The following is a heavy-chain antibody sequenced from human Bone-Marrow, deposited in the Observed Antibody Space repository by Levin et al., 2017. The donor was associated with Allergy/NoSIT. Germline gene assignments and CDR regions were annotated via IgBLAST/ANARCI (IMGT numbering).Heavy chain of an antibody. CDR3: ARDSVQVVEPAPDDNNQPSLLMDV. D-gene: IGHD3-22*01. V-gene: IGHV3-33*01. J-gene: IGHJ6*02. CDR1: GFTFTTYA. CDR2: IWYDGSNE. Sequence: GESLKISCATSGFTFTTYAIHLVRQAPGKGLEWVAVIWYDGSNEYYADSVRGRFTISRDNSKNTLYLQMNSLRAEDTAVYYCARDSVQVVEPAPDDNNQPSLLMDVWGQGTTVIVSS.